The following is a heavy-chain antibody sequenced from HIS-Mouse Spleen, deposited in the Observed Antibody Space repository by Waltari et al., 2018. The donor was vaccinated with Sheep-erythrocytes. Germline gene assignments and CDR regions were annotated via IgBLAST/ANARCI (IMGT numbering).Heavy chain of an antibody. V-gene: IGHV4-39*07. CDR3: ARDYVPWIRGYFDY. Sequence: QLQLQESGPGLVKPSETLSLTCTVSGGSISSSSYYWGWIRQPPGKGLEWIGSIHYSGRTYYHPSLKSRVTRSVDTSKNQFSLKLSSVTAADTAVYSCARDYVPWIRGYFDYWGQGTLVTVSS. D-gene: IGHD5-12*01. CDR2: IHYSGRT. J-gene: IGHJ4*02. CDR1: GGSISSSSYY.